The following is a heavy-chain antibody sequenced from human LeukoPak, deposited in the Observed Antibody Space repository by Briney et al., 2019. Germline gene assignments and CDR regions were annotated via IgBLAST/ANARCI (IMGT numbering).Heavy chain of an antibody. CDR1: GGSISSSNW. CDR3: ARASTTVWAFDI. V-gene: IGHV4-4*02. D-gene: IGHD4-17*01. J-gene: IGHJ3*02. CDR2: IYHSGST. Sequence: SETLSLTCAVSGGSISSSNWWSWVRQPQGKGLEWIGEIYHSGSTNYNPSLKSRVTISVDKSKNQFSLKLSSVTAADTAVYYCARASTTVWAFDIWGQGTMVTVSS.